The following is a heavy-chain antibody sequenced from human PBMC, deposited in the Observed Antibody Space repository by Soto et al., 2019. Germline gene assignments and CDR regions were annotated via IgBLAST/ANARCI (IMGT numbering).Heavy chain of an antibody. Sequence: QVQLEQSGAEVKQPGSSVRVSCKTSGGTFSTYAINWVRQAPGQGLEWMGAIIPLFGTADYSQKFQVRVTITADESTSTAYMELSSLRSDDTAVYFCARPKGTYSSGYYYFDFWGQGTLVTVSS. D-gene: IGHD6-19*01. CDR3: ARPKGTYSSGYYYFDF. CDR2: IIPLFGTA. J-gene: IGHJ4*02. CDR1: GGTFSTYA. V-gene: IGHV1-69*01.